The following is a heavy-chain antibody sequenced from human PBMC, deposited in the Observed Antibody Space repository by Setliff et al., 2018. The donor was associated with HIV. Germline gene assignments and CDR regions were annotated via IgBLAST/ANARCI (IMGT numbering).Heavy chain of an antibody. Sequence: KASETLSLTCSVSGGSVSSNNYYWGWIRQPPGKGLEWIGSIYFSGTTYYSPSLKNRVSIFLDTSKKQLSLKVRSVTAADTAVYYCAREGGYCGSTPCFGFDYWGQGTPVTVSS. CDR2: IYFSGTT. J-gene: IGHJ4*02. CDR3: AREGGYCGSTPCFGFDY. CDR1: GGSVSSNNYY. D-gene: IGHD2-2*01. V-gene: IGHV4-39*02.